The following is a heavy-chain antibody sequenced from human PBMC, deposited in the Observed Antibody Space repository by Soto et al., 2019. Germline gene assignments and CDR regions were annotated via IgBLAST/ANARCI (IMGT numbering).Heavy chain of an antibody. D-gene: IGHD3-22*01. V-gene: IGHV4-34*01. CDR3: ARDPQYTDTSGYYVSSGNFDY. Sequence: PSETLSLTCAVVGDSLRGQSWNWIRQSPGKGLEWIGELDQSGGTNYNPSLKSRAIISDDTSKNQFSLTLTSVTAADTAVYYCARDPQYTDTSGYYVSSGNFDYWGQGILVTVS. J-gene: IGHJ4*02. CDR1: GDSLRGQS. CDR2: LDQSGGT.